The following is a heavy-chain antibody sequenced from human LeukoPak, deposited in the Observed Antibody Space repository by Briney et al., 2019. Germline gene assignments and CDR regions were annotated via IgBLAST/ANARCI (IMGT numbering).Heavy chain of an antibody. CDR1: GFTFDDYA. CDR3: TRVEVGGSTGWFGYCYYYGMDV. Sequence: PGRSLRLSCAASGFTFDDYAMHWVRQAPGKGLEWVSGISWNSGSIGYADSVKGRFTISRDNAKNSLYLQMNSLKTEDTAVYYCTRVEVGGSTGWFGYCYYYGMDVWGQGTTVIVSS. V-gene: IGHV3-9*01. CDR2: ISWNSGSI. D-gene: IGHD3-22*01. J-gene: IGHJ6*02.